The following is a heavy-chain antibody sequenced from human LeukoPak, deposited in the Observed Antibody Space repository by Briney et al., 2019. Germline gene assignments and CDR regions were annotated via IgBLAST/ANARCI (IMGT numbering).Heavy chain of an antibody. CDR1: GTNFSNYW. Sequence: SGGSLRLSCATSGTNFSNYWMSWVRQAPGKGLEWAANIRQDGNENYYVDSLKGRFTISRDNAKNSLYLQMNSLRAEDTAVYYCAKDRCSNGVGCYYYYMDVWGKGTTVTISS. CDR2: IRQDGNEN. D-gene: IGHD2-8*01. CDR3: AKDRCSNGVGCYYYYMDV. V-gene: IGHV3-7*01. J-gene: IGHJ6*03.